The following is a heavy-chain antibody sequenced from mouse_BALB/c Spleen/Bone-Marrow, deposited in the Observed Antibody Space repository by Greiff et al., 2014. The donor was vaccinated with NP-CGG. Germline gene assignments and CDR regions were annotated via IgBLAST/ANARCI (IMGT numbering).Heavy chain of an antibody. D-gene: IGHD2-4*01. CDR2: IWGGGST. V-gene: IGHV2-6-5*01. J-gene: IGHJ3*01. Sequence: QVQLQQSGPGLGAPSQSLSITCTVSGFSLNDCGVSWIRQPPGKGLGWLGVIWGGGSTYYNSALKSRLSISKDNSKSQVFLKMNSLQTDDTAMYYCARIYFDFDGFAYWGQGTLVTVSA. CDR3: ARIYFDFDGFAY. CDR1: GFSLNDCG.